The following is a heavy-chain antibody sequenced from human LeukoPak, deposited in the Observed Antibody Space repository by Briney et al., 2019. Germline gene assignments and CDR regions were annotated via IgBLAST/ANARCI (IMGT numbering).Heavy chain of an antibody. V-gene: IGHV3-7*01. Sequence: PGGSLRLSCSASGFTLRGFWMSWVRQAPGKGLEWVARIKQDGSERHYVDSVKGPFTISRDNARNSLYLQMNTLRAEDTAVYYCARYLETPRRDLDYWGRGTLVTVSS. CDR2: IKQDGSER. J-gene: IGHJ4*02. CDR1: GFTLRGFW. CDR3: ARYLETPRRDLDY. D-gene: IGHD4-23*01.